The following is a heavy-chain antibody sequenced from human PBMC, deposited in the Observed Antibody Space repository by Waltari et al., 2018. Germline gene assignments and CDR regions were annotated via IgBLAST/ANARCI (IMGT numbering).Heavy chain of an antibody. V-gene: IGHV3-23*04. CDR2: SSGSWCST. CDR1: GFTFSSYA. D-gene: IGHD3-22*01. CDR3: AKKRWGYYYDSSGYYYFDY. Sequence: EVQLVESGGGLVQPGGSLRLSCAASGFTFSSYAMSWVRQAPGKGLEWVSASSGSWCSTDYADSVKGRFTISRDNSKNTLYLQMNSLRAEDTAVYYCAKKRWGYYYDSSGYYYFDYWGQGTLVTVSS. J-gene: IGHJ4*02.